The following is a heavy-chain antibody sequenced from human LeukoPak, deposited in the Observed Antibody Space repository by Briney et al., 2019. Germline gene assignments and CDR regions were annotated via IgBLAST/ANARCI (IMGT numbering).Heavy chain of an antibody. Sequence: GGSLRLSCAASGFTFSSYAMSWVRQAPGKGLEWVSAISSSGGSTFYADSVKGRFTISRDNSKNTLYLQVNSLRAEDTAVYYCAKPIGDYNWKVFDYWGQGTLVTVSS. D-gene: IGHD1-20*01. CDR1: GFTFSSYA. V-gene: IGHV3-23*01. CDR3: AKPIGDYNWKVFDY. J-gene: IGHJ4*02. CDR2: ISSSGGST.